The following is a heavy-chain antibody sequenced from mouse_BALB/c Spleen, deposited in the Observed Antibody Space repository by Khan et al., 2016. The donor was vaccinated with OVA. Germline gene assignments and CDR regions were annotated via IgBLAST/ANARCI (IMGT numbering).Heavy chain of an antibody. D-gene: IGHD2-3*01. CDR3: AREGDDGGLAY. J-gene: IGHJ3*01. Sequence: EVELVESGGGFMQPGGSLKLSCATSGFTFTDYYMYWVRQTPEKRQEWVANISNRGTNTYYYDTLRGRFTISSDNDKHHLYLQLTRLKSEDTAIYYWAREGDDGGLAYWGQGTLGTVSA. V-gene: IGHV5-12*02. CDR1: GFTFTDYY. CDR2: ISNRGTNT.